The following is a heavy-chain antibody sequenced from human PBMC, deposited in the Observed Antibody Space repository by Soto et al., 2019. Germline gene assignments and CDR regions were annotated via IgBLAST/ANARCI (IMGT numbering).Heavy chain of an antibody. CDR3: ARDHGDYGWFDP. CDR1: GGSISSSNW. CDR2: IYHSGST. D-gene: IGHD4-17*01. J-gene: IGHJ5*02. V-gene: IGHV4-4*02. Sequence: QVQLQESGPGLVKPSGTLSLTCAVSGGSISSSNWWSWVRQPPGKGLEWIGEIYHSGSTNYNPSLKSRVTISVDNSKNQFSLKLSCVTAAATAVYYCARDHGDYGWFDPWGQGTLVTVSS.